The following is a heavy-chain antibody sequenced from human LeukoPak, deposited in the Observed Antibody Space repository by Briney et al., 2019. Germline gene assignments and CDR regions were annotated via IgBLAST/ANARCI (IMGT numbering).Heavy chain of an antibody. CDR2: LRPDGSEK. CDR3: ARGRALDS. D-gene: IGHD3-3*02. J-gene: IGHJ4*02. V-gene: IGHV3-7*05. CDR1: GFTFSSYW. Sequence: GGSLRLSCVASGFTFSSYWMSWVRQAPGKGLEWVANLRPDGSEKYYVDSVKGRFTISRDNAKNSLYLQMNSLRAEDTAVYYCARGRALDSWGQGTLVTVSS.